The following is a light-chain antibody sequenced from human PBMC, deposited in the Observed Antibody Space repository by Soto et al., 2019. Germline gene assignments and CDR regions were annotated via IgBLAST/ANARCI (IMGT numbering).Light chain of an antibody. J-gene: IGKJ5*01. Sequence: DIQMTQSPSSLSASVGDRVTITCRASQSISSYLNWYQQKPGKAPKLLIYDAFKLETGVPSRFSGSGSGTDFTFTINSLQPEDIATYYCQQYDTLPPLTFGQGTRLEIK. V-gene: IGKV1-33*01. CDR3: QQYDTLPPLT. CDR1: QSISSY. CDR2: DAF.